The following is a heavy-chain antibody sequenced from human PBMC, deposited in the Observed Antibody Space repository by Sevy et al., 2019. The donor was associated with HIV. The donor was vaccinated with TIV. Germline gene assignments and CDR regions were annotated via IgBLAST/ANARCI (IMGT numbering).Heavy chain of an antibody. CDR1: GFTFSDYD. J-gene: IGHJ4*02. CDR3: ARVVDYYDSGGLYY. Sequence: GGSLRLSCAASGFTFSDYDMNWVRQAPGKGLEWVSFISTRSSYIYYADSLKGRVTISRDNAYNSLFLQMHSLRAEDMAVYYCARVVDYYDSGGLYYWGQGALVTVSS. D-gene: IGHD3-22*01. CDR2: ISTRSSYI. V-gene: IGHV3-21*05.